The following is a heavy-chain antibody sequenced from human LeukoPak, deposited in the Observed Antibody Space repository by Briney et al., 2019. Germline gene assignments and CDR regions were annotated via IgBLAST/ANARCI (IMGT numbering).Heavy chain of an antibody. CDR2: IYSSGII. CDR3: ARGGYGSGSYYSPWFDP. D-gene: IGHD3-10*01. J-gene: IGHJ5*02. CDR1: GGSINNYY. V-gene: IGHV4-4*07. Sequence: SETLSLTCTVSGGSINNYYWSWIRQPAGRGLEWIGRIYSSGIINYNPSLKSRVTMSVDTSRNQFSLKLSSVTAADTAVYYCARGGYGSGSYYSPWFDPWGQGTLVTVSS.